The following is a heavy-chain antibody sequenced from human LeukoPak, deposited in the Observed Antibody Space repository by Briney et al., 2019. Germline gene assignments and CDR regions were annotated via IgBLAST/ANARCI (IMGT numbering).Heavy chain of an antibody. CDR2: ISSSGSTI. D-gene: IGHD6-19*01. Sequence: GGSLRLSCAASGFTFSSYEMNWVRQAPGKGLEWVSYISSSGSTIYYADSVKGRFTISRDNAKNSLYPQMNSLRAEDTAVYYCARDSRIAVAAIGAFDIWGQGTMVTVSS. CDR3: ARDSRIAVAAIGAFDI. V-gene: IGHV3-48*03. J-gene: IGHJ3*02. CDR1: GFTFSSYE.